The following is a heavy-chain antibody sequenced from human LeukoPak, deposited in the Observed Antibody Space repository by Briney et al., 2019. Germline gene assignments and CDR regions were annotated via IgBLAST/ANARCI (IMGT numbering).Heavy chain of an antibody. V-gene: IGHV1-18*01. J-gene: IGHJ5*02. Sequence: ASVKVSCKASGYTFTSYGISWVRQAPGQGLEWMGWISAYNGNTNYAQKLQGRVTMTTDTSTSTAYMELRSLRSDDTAVYYCASAVNYYGPGSPNWFDPWGQGTLVTVSS. CDR1: GYTFTSYG. D-gene: IGHD3-10*01. CDR2: ISAYNGNT. CDR3: ASAVNYYGPGSPNWFDP.